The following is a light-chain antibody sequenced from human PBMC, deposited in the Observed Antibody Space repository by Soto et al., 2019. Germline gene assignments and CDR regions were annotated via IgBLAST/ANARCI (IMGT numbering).Light chain of an antibody. CDR3: QQYNSWPS. Sequence: EIVMTQSPATLSVSPGERATLSCRASQSLSGNLAWYQQKPGQAPRLLIYRASTRATGIPARFSGSTSGTEFTLTISSLQSEDFXVYXXQQYNSWPSFGQGTKVEIK. V-gene: IGKV3-15*01. CDR1: QSLSGN. CDR2: RAS. J-gene: IGKJ1*01.